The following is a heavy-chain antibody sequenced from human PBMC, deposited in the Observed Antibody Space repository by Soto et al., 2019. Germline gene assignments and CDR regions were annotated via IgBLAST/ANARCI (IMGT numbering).Heavy chain of an antibody. D-gene: IGHD3-3*01. V-gene: IGHV4-34*01. CDR2: VNHSGSP. Sequence: ASETMSLTGTVGGGCLSVDKSCWSWIRQTRGKGREWIGEVNHSGSPNYSPSLKSRVTMSFDTSTNQFSLNLTSVTAAYTAVYYCARARFSQCSQYYYGLDVWGQGTTVTVSS. CDR3: ARARFSQCSQYYYGLDV. J-gene: IGHJ6*01. CDR1: GGCLSVDKSC.